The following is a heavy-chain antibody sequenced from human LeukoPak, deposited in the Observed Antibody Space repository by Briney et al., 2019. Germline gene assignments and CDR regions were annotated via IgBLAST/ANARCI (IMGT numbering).Heavy chain of an antibody. V-gene: IGHV6-1*01. CDR1: GDSFSSDSAA. Sequence: SQTLSLTCAISGDSFSSDSAAWNWIRQSPSRGLEWLGRTYFRSKWYNDYAVSVKSRIIINADTSKNHFSLQLNSVTPEDTAVYFCARNVIGTTYDAFGIWGQGTMVTVSS. J-gene: IGHJ3*02. D-gene: IGHD1-1*01. CDR3: ARNVIGTTYDAFGI. CDR2: TYFRSKWYN.